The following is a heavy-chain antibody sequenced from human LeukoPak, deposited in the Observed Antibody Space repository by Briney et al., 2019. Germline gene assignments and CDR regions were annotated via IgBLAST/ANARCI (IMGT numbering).Heavy chain of an antibody. Sequence: GGSLRLSCAASGFTFGTYWMGWVRQAPGKGMEWVANIKQDGTEKSYVDSVKGRFTISRDNVQNSVYLQMHSLRADDTAIYYCVRDTYRTAVAGSSGLGYWGQGTLVTVSS. CDR3: VRDTYRTAVAGSSGLGY. CDR2: IKQDGTEK. CDR1: GFTFGTYW. V-gene: IGHV3-7*01. D-gene: IGHD6-19*01. J-gene: IGHJ4*02.